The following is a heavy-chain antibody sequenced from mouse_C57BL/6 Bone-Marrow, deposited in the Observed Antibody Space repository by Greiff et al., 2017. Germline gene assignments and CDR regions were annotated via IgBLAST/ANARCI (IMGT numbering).Heavy chain of an antibody. V-gene: IGHV1-42*01. D-gene: IGHD2-3*01. J-gene: IGHJ1*03. Sequence: VQLQQSGPELVKPGASVKISCKASGYSFTGYYMNWVKQSPEKSLEWIGEINPSNGGTTYNQKFKAKATLTVDKSSSTAYMQLKSLTSEDSAVYYCARGGYDPYWYFDVWGTGTTVTVSS. CDR3: ARGGYDPYWYFDV. CDR2: INPSNGGT. CDR1: GYSFTGYY.